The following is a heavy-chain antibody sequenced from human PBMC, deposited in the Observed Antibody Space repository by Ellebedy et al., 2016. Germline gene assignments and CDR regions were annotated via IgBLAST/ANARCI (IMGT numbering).Heavy chain of an antibody. V-gene: IGHV1-3*01. CDR1: GYTFTNHA. Sequence: ASVKVSXXASGYTFTNHAIHWVRQAPGQSLEWMGWINAGNGNTKYSQKFQGRVTITRDTSASTAYMELSSLRSEDTAVYYCARDTMYYDFWSGYPQREHYGMDVWGQGTTVTVSS. J-gene: IGHJ6*02. D-gene: IGHD3-3*01. CDR3: ARDTMYYDFWSGYPQREHYGMDV. CDR2: INAGNGNT.